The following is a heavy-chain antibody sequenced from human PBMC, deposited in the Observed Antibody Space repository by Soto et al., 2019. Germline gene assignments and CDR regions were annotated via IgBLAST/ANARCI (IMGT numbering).Heavy chain of an antibody. D-gene: IGHD1-1*01. V-gene: IGHV4-39*01. J-gene: IGHJ6*02. CDR1: GGSISSSSYY. CDR2: IYYSGST. Sequence: SETLSLTCTVSGGSISSSSYYWGWIRQPPGKGLEWIGSIYYSGSTYYNPSLKSRVTISVDTSKNQFSLKLSFVTAADTAVYYCARRFYNWNDYYYYGMDVWGQGTTVTVSS. CDR3: ARRFYNWNDYYYYGMDV.